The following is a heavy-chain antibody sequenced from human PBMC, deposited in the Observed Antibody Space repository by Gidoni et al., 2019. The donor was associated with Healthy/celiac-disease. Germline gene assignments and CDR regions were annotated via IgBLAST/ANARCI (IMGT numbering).Heavy chain of an antibody. D-gene: IGHD3-3*01. J-gene: IGHJ4*02. V-gene: IGHV3-49*04. CDR1: GFTFGSYA. CDR3: TGQYYDFWSGSLDY. CDR2: IRSKAYGGTT. Sequence: EVQLVESGGGLVQPGRSLRLSCTASGFTFGSYAMSWVRQAPGKGLEWVGFIRSKAYGGTTEYAASVKGRFTISRDDSKSIAYLQMNSLKTEDTAVYYCTGQYYDFWSGSLDYWGQGTLVTVSS.